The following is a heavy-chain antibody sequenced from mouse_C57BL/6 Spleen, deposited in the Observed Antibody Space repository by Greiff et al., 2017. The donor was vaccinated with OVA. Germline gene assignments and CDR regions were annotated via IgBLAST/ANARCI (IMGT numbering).Heavy chain of an antibody. CDR1: GFSLSTSGMG. Sequence: QVTLKVSGPGILQSSQTLSLTCSFSGFSLSTSGMGVSWIRQPSGQGLEWLAHPYWDDDKRYNPFLKSRLTISKDTSRNQVFLKITSVDTAYTATYYCARRAGWYYGSSSYYAMDYWGQGTSVTVSS. V-gene: IGHV8-12*01. CDR2: PYWDDDK. J-gene: IGHJ4*01. D-gene: IGHD1-1*01. CDR3: ARRAGWYYGSSSYYAMDY.